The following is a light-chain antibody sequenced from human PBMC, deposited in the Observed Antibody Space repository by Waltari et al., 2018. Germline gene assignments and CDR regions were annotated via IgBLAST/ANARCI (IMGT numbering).Light chain of an antibody. CDR3: QQYNNWPLYT. CDR1: QSVSNN. J-gene: IGKJ2*01. V-gene: IGKV3-15*01. CDR2: DAS. Sequence: EAMMTQSPATLSVSPGDRATLSCKASQSVSNNVAWSQQKPGQPPSLLLYDASTRATGVPARFSGSGSGTEFTLTISSLQTEDFAVYYCQQYNNWPLYTFGQGTKLEIK.